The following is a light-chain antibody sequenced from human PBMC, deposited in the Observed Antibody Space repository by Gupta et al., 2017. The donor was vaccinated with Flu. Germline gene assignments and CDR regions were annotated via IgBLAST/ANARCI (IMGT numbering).Light chain of an antibody. CDR3: AAWDDSLNGHYV. Sequence: SVLAQPPSASGTPGQRVTISCSGSSSNIGSNTVNWYQQVPGMAPKLLIYGNNQRPSGVPERFSGSKSGTSASLAINGLQSEDEADYYCAAWDDSLNGHYVFGTGTKVTVL. CDR1: SSNIGSNT. V-gene: IGLV1-44*01. J-gene: IGLJ1*01. CDR2: GNN.